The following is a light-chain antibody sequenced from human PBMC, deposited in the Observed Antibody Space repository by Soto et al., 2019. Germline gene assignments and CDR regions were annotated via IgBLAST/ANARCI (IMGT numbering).Light chain of an antibody. CDR1: RSNIGSNT. V-gene: IGLV1-44*01. J-gene: IGLJ2*01. Sequence: QSVLTQPPSASGTPGQRVTISCSGSRSNIGSNTVNWYQQVPGTAPKLLIYRNNQRPSGVPDRFSGSKSGTSASLAISGLQSEDEADYYCAVWDDILNGVVFGGGTKVTVL. CDR3: AVWDDILNGVV. CDR2: RNN.